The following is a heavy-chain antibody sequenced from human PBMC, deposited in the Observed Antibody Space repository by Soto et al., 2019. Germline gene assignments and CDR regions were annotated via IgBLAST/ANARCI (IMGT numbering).Heavy chain of an antibody. J-gene: IGHJ5*02. CDR1: GYTFTSYA. D-gene: IGHD3-16*01. Sequence: QVQLVQSGAEVKKPGASVKVSCKASGYTFTSYAMHWVRQAPGQRLEWMGWINAGNGNTKYTQKFQGRVTITRDTSASTAYMELSSLRSEDTAVYYCARDVFTDNWFDPWGQGTLVTVSS. CDR3: ARDVFTDNWFDP. V-gene: IGHV1-3*01. CDR2: INAGNGNT.